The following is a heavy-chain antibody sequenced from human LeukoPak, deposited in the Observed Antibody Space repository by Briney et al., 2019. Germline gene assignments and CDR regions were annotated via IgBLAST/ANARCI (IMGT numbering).Heavy chain of an antibody. CDR2: IYTSGST. J-gene: IGHJ5*02. CDR3: ARGGWTRVFNYGLGNWFDP. Sequence: SETLSLTCTVSGGSISSGSYYWSWIRQPAGKGLEWIGRIYTSGSTNYNPSLKSRVTISVDTSKNQFSLKLSSVTAADTAVYYCARGGWTRVFNYGLGNWFDPWGQGTLVTVSS. V-gene: IGHV4-61*02. D-gene: IGHD4-11*01. CDR1: GGSISSGSYY.